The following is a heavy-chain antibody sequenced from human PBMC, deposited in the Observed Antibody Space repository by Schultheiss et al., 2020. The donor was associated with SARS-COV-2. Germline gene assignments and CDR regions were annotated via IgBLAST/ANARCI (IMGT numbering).Heavy chain of an antibody. V-gene: IGHV1-18*01. CDR2: INTYNGNT. D-gene: IGHD3-10*01. CDR3: ARDRGGAPADFDY. J-gene: IGHJ4*02. CDR1: GYTFTNYG. Sequence: ASVKVSCKGSGYTFTNYGISWVRQAPGQGLEWMGWINTYNGNTNYAQNLQGRVTMTTDTSTTTVYMELRSLRSDDTAVYYCARDRGGAPADFDYWGQGTLVTVSS.